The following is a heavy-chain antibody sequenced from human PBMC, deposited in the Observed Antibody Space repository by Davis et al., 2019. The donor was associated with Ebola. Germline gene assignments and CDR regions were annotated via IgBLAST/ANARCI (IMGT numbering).Heavy chain of an antibody. CDR1: GGSFSGYS. CDR2: INHSGST. CDR3: ARGPPPYIVVVPASTAFDP. Sequence: SETLSLTCAIYGGSFSGYSWSWIRQSPGKGLEWIGEINHSGSTNYNPSLKRRVTISVDTSKNQFSLKVRSVTAADTAVYYCARGPPPYIVVVPASTAFDPWGQGTLVTVSS. D-gene: IGHD2-2*01. V-gene: IGHV4-34*01. J-gene: IGHJ5*02.